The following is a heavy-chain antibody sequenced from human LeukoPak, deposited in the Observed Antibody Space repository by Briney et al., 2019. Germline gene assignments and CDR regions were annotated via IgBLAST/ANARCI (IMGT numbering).Heavy chain of an antibody. V-gene: IGHV3-64*01. CDR2: ISGDGRST. D-gene: IGHD1-26*01. CDR3: ASIGLP. Sequence: GGSLRLSCAASGFTFSNFAMHWVRQAPGKGLEYVSAISGDGRSTYYANSVKGRFTISRDNSKSTLYLQMGSLRVEDMAVYYCASIGLPWGQETLVTVSS. J-gene: IGHJ4*02. CDR1: GFTFSNFA.